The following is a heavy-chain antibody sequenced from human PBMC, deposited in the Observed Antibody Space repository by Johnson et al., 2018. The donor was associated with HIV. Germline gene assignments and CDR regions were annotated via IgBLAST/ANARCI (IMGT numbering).Heavy chain of an antibody. CDR2: ISYDGSNK. CDR3: AKDSPGWLVGAIGEDAFYI. J-gene: IGHJ3*02. CDR1: GLTFSHYP. Sequence: QVQLVESGGGVVQPGTSLRLSCAASGLTFSHYPMHWVRQAPGKGLEWVAVISYDGSNKYYADSVKGRFTISRDISKRTLFLQMNSLRLEDTAVYYCAKDSPGWLVGAIGEDAFYIWGQGTMVTVSS. D-gene: IGHD1-26*01. V-gene: IGHV3-30*04.